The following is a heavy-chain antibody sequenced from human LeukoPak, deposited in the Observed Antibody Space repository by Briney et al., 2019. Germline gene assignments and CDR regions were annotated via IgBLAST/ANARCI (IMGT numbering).Heavy chain of an antibody. J-gene: IGHJ4*02. CDR2: ITGSGTII. V-gene: IGHV3-11*01. CDR3: ARNLGEAYFDY. Sequence: GGSLRLSCAASGFTFNDYYMSWIRQAPGKGLEWVSYITGSGTIINYADSVKGRFTISRDSAKNSLYLQMNSLRAEDTAVYYCARNLGEAYFDYWGQGTLVTVSS. CDR1: GFTFNDYY. D-gene: IGHD7-27*01.